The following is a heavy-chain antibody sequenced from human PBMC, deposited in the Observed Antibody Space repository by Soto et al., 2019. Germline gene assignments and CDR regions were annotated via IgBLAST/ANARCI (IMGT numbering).Heavy chain of an antibody. Sequence: GGSLRLSCAASGFTFSTYWMTWVRQAPGKGLEWVAKIKKDGSEKNYVDSVKGRFTISRDNAKNSLFLQMNSLRTEDTAVYYCARGSAWSGDDWGQGTLVTVSS. J-gene: IGHJ1*01. CDR3: ARGSAWSGDD. V-gene: IGHV3-7*01. D-gene: IGHD4-17*01. CDR1: GFTFSTYW. CDR2: IKKDGSEK.